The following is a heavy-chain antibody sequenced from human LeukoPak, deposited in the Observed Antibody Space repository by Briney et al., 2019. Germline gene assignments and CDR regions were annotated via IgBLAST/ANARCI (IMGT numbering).Heavy chain of an antibody. CDR2: IKQDGSEK. V-gene: IGHV3-7*01. CDR1: GGTFSSYW. Sequence: PPGGSLRLSCAASGGTFSSYWMSWVRQAPGKGLEWVANIKQDGSEKYYVDSVKGRFTISRDNAKNSLYLQMNSLRAEDTAVYYCARDRSGYDTYFDYWGQGTLVTVSS. CDR3: ARDRSGYDTYFDY. D-gene: IGHD5-12*01. J-gene: IGHJ4*02.